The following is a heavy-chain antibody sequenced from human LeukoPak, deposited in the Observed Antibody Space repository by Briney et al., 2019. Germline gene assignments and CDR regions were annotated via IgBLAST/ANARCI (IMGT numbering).Heavy chain of an antibody. CDR1: GFTFSNAW. Sequence: GGSLRLSCAASGFTFSNAWMSWVRQAPGKGLEWVGRIKSKTDGGTTDYAAPVKGRFTISRDDSKNTLYLQMNSLKTEDTAVYYCTTEGDYSSGPRDYWGQGTLVTVSS. D-gene: IGHD6-19*01. CDR2: IKSKTDGGTT. V-gene: IGHV3-15*01. J-gene: IGHJ4*02. CDR3: TTEGDYSSGPRDY.